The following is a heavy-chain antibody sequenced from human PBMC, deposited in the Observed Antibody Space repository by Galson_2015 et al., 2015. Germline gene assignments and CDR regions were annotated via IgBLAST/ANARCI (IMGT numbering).Heavy chain of an antibody. Sequence: SETLSLTCTVSGGSINKYCWTWIRQPPGKGLEWVGHVCYKGNTNYNPSLKRRVTILLDTSNNHFSLELRSVAAADAAVYFCATGPVTALHDDYIWFDPWGQGILVTVSS. D-gene: IGHD2-21*02. CDR1: GGSINKYC. CDR2: VCYKGNT. V-gene: IGHV4-59*01. CDR3: ATGPVTALHDDYIWFDP. J-gene: IGHJ5*02.